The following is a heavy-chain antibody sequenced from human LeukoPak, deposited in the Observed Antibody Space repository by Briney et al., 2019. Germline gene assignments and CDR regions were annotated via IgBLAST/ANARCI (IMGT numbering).Heavy chain of an antibody. CDR3: ARAEYGSGSYSDY. J-gene: IGHJ4*02. Sequence: SETLSLTCGVYGGSFTGNFWSWIRQPPGKGLEWIGEINHSGSTSYNPSLKSRVTISVDTSKNQFSLKLSSVTAADTAVYYCARAEYGSGSYSDYWGQGTLVTVSS. CDR2: INHSGST. CDR1: GGSFTGNF. V-gene: IGHV4-34*01. D-gene: IGHD3-10*01.